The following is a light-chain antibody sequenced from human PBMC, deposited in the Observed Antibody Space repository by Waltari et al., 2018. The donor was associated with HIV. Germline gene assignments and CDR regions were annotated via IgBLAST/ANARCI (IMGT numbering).Light chain of an antibody. V-gene: IGKV3-20*01. CDR1: QSVDSNY. CDR2: GAS. Sequence: EIVLTQSPGTLSPSPGDRVILSCRAIQSVDSNYLAWYQQKSGQAPRLLIYGASSRAIGIPDKFSGSGSETDFTLTITSLAPEDLGFYYCQQYASSPKFGRGTKVEIQ. CDR3: QQYASSPK. J-gene: IGKJ1*01.